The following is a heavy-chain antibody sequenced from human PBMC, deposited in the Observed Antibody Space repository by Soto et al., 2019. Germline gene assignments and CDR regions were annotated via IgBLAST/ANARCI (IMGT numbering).Heavy chain of an antibody. CDR2: MYYSRT. CDR3: ARDLAYCASGSCYERWGS. V-gene: IGHV4-30-4*01. J-gene: IGHJ5*02. CDR1: GGSISSDDYF. Sequence: QVQLQESGPGLVKPSQTLSLTCTVSGGSISSDDYFWSWIRQPPGMGLEWIGFMYYSRTYYNPSLKSRVTISVDTAKNQFFVKLSSVTAADTAVYYCARDLAYCASGSCYERWGSWGQGTLVTVSS. D-gene: IGHD2-15*01.